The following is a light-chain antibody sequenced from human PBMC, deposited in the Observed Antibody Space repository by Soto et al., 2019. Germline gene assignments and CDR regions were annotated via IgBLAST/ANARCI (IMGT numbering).Light chain of an antibody. V-gene: IGKV1-12*01. Sequence: DIQMTQSPSSISASFGDRVTITSRASQPISSWLAWYQQVPGQAPYLLIYPASTLQSGVPSRFSGSGSGTDFTLTINSLQPEDFATYFCQQGYNFPRAFGQGTKVDIK. CDR1: QPISSW. J-gene: IGKJ1*01. CDR2: PAS. CDR3: QQGYNFPRA.